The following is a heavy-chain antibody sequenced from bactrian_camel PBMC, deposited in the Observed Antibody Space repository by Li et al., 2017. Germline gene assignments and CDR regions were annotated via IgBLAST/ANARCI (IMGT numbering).Heavy chain of an antibody. Sequence: QLVESGGGSVQAGGSLTLSCASARYIFSSTCMGWFRQAPGKAREGVAAIDIDGTTSYADSVKGRFTISKDTAKNTLYLQMNSLKPEDTAMYYCAADSSRCGGTWYLHNNYNYWGQGTQVTVS. CDR3: AADSSRCGGTWYLHNNYNY. CDR2: IDIDGTT. CDR1: RYIFSSTC. V-gene: IGHV3S53*01. J-gene: IGHJ4*01. D-gene: IGHD6*01.